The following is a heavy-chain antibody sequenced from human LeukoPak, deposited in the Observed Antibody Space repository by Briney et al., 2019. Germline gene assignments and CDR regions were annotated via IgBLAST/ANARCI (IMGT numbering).Heavy chain of an antibody. CDR2: IKQDGSEK. CDR1: GFTFSSYW. V-gene: IGHV3-7*01. CDR3: ARDSRGVLRYFDWLS. Sequence: TGGSLRLSCAASGFTFSSYWMSWVRQAPGKGLEWVANIKQDGSEKYYVDSVKGRFTISRDNAKNSLYLQMNSLRAEDTAVYYCARDSRGVLRYFDWLSWGQGTLVTVSS. J-gene: IGHJ5*02. D-gene: IGHD3-9*01.